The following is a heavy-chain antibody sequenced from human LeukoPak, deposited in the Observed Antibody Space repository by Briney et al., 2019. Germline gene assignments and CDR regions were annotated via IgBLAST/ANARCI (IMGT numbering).Heavy chain of an antibody. Sequence: SETLSLTCAVYGGSFSGYYWSWIRQPPGKGLEWIGYIYYSGSTNYNPSLKSRVTISVDTSKNQFSLKLSSVTAADTAVYYCAKYSSSSFAFDIWGQGTMVTVSS. CDR1: GGSFSGYY. J-gene: IGHJ3*02. V-gene: IGHV4-59*08. D-gene: IGHD6-6*01. CDR2: IYYSGST. CDR3: AKYSSSSFAFDI.